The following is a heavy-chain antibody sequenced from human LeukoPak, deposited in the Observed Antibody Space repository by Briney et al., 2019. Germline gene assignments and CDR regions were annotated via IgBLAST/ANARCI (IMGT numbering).Heavy chain of an antibody. V-gene: IGHV3-30-3*02. D-gene: IGHD1-26*01. CDR3: AKSIVGEGDY. J-gene: IGHJ4*02. CDR2: ISYDGSNK. CDR1: GFTFSSYA. Sequence: GRSLRLSCAASGFTFSSYAMHWVRRAPGKGLEWVAVISYDGSNKYYADSVKGRFTISRDNSKNTLYLQMNSLRAEDTAVYYCAKSIVGEGDYWGQGTLVTVSS.